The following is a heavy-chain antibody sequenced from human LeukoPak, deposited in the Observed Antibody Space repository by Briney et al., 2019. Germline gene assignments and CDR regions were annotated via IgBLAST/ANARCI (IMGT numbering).Heavy chain of an antibody. CDR1: GVSISNYY. Sequence: SETLSLTCSVSGVSISNYYWTWIRQPPGKGLEWVGYVYYSGNTNYNPSLKSRVTISVDTSKNQFSLRLTSVTAADTAVYYCARGWELTYFDYWGQGTLVTVSS. D-gene: IGHD1-26*01. CDR2: VYYSGNT. CDR3: ARGWELTYFDY. V-gene: IGHV4-59*01. J-gene: IGHJ4*02.